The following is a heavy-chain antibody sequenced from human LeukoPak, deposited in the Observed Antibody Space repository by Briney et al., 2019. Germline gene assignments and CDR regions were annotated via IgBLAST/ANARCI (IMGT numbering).Heavy chain of an antibody. CDR3: ARDNGYTSGWGPPFDY. CDR2: MYISGST. V-gene: IGHV4-4*07. Sequence: SETLSLTCTVSGGSVSSYYWSWIWQPAGKGLEWIGRMYISGSTKYNPSLKSRVTMSIDTSRNQLSLKLSSVTAADTAVYYCARDNGYTSGWGPPFDYWGQGTLVTVSS. D-gene: IGHD6-19*01. J-gene: IGHJ4*02. CDR1: GGSVSSYY.